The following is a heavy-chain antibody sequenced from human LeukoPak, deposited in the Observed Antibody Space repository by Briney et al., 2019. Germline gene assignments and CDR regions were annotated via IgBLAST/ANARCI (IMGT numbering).Heavy chain of an antibody. V-gene: IGHV3-9*01. D-gene: IGHD6-19*01. CDR2: ISWNSGSI. Sequence: PGGSLRLSCAASGFTFDDYAMHWVRQAPGKGLEWVSGISWNSGSIGYADSVKGRFTISRDNAKNSLYLQMNSLRAEDTALYYCAKANQQWLVLSPPDYWGRGTLVTVSS. CDR3: AKANQQWLVLSPPDY. CDR1: GFTFDDYA. J-gene: IGHJ4*02.